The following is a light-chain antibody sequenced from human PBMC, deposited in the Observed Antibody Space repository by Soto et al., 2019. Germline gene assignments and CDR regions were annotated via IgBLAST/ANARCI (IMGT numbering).Light chain of an antibody. CDR1: QSISSW. CDR3: QQYNSYPWT. V-gene: IGKV1-5*03. Sequence: DLQMTQSPSTLSASVGDRVTITCRASQSISSWLAWYQQKPGKAPKLLIYKASSLESGVPSRFRGWGSGTEFTRTIGSLQTDDFATYYCQQYNSYPWTFGQGTKVEIK. CDR2: KAS. J-gene: IGKJ1*01.